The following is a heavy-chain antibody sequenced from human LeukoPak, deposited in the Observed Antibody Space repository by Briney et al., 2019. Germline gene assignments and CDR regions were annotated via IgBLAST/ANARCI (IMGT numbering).Heavy chain of an antibody. J-gene: IGHJ4*02. V-gene: IGHV4-34*01. CDR1: GGSFSGYY. CDR3: ARERKNDYSPPYFDY. Sequence: SETLSLTCAVYGGSFSGYYWSWIRQPPGKGLEWIGEINHSGSTNYNPSLKSRVTISVDRSKNQFSLKLSSVTAADTAVYYCARERKNDYSPPYFDYWGQGTLVTVSS. CDR2: INHSGST. D-gene: IGHD4-11*01.